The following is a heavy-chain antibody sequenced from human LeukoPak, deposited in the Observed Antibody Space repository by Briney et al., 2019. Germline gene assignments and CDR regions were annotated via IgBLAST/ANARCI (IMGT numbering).Heavy chain of an antibody. V-gene: IGHV3-53*01. CDR1: GFTFSSYW. Sequence: PGGSLRLSCAASGFTFSSYWMSWVRQAPGKGLEWVSVIYSGGSTYYADSVKGRFTISRDNSKNTLYLQMNSLRAEDTAVYYCARAPTVTGSYYYYYMDVWGKGTTVTVSS. D-gene: IGHD4-11*01. CDR3: ARAPTVTGSYYYYYMDV. J-gene: IGHJ6*03. CDR2: IYSGGST.